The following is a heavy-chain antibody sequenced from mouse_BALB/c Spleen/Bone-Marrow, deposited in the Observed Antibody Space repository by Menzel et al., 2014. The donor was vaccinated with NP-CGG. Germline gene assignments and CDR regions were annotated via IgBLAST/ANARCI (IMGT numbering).Heavy chain of an antibody. Sequence: EVQGVESGPGLVKPSQTVSLTCTVTGISITTGNYRWSWIRQFPGNKLDWIGYIYYSGTITYNPSLTSRTTITRDTSKNQFFLEMNSLTAEDTATYHCAREGGGLGHFDYWGQGTTLTVSS. D-gene: IGHD4-1*01. CDR3: AREGGGLGHFDY. CDR2: IYYSGTI. CDR1: GISITTGNYR. J-gene: IGHJ2*01. V-gene: IGHV3-5*02.